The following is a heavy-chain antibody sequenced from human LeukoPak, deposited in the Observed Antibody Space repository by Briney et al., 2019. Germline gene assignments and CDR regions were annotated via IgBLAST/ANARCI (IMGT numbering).Heavy chain of an antibody. Sequence: SQTLSLTCTVSGDSISSGDYYWSWIRQPPGKDLEWIGYIYHSGSRYHNPSLKTRVSISKDASKNQFPLKLISVTAADTAIYFCARATGWPKGSGTFNYYYGLDVWGQGTTVTVSS. D-gene: IGHD3-10*01. CDR1: GDSISSGDYY. V-gene: IGHV4-30-4*01. CDR2: IYHSGSR. CDR3: ARATGWPKGSGTFNYYYGLDV. J-gene: IGHJ6*02.